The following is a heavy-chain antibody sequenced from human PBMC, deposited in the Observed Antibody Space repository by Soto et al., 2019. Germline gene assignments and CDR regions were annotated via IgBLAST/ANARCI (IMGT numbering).Heavy chain of an antibody. CDR3: ARLGDFWSGYPDYYYYYMDV. V-gene: IGHV3-48*01. D-gene: IGHD3-3*01. J-gene: IGHJ6*03. CDR2: ISSSSSTI. Sequence: GESLKISCAASGFTFSSYSMNWVRQAPGKGLEWVSYISSSSSTIYYADSVKGRFTISRDNAKNSLYLQMNSLRAEDTAVYYCARLGDFWSGYPDYYYYYMDVWGKGTTVTVSS. CDR1: GFTFSSYS.